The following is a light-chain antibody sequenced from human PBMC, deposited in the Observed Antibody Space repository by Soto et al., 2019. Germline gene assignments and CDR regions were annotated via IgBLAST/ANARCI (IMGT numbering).Light chain of an antibody. V-gene: IGKV3D-15*01. CDR1: QSVSSK. CDR2: DAS. CDR3: QQCVHWPLT. Sequence: EIVMTQSPATLSVSPGERATLSCRASQSVSSKLAWYQQKPGQAPRLLIYDASTRATGIPARFSGSGSGTECTLTISSLQSEDFAVYYRQQCVHWPLTFGGGTKVEI. J-gene: IGKJ4*01.